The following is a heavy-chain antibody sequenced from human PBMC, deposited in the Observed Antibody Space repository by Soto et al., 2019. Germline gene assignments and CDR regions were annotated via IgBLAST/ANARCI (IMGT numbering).Heavy chain of an antibody. CDR3: ARDGSGTPPLNNAFDI. V-gene: IGHV4-30-4*01. CDR1: GGSISSGDYY. D-gene: IGHD3-10*01. Sequence: PSETLSLTCTVSGGSISSGDYYWSWIRQPPGKGLEWIGYIYYSGSTYYNPSLKSRVTISVDTSKNQFSLKLSSVTAADTAVYYCARDGSGTPPLNNAFDIWGQGTMVTVSS. J-gene: IGHJ3*02. CDR2: IYYSGST.